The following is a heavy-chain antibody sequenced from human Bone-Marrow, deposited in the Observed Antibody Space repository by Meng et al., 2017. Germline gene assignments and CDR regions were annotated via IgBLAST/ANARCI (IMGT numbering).Heavy chain of an antibody. CDR1: GGSIRSSGYY. CDR3: ARLNLGAPFDP. V-gene: IGHV4-39*01. Sequence: QLQLQESGPGLVKPSETLSLTCTVSGGSIRSSGYYWGWVRQPPGKQLEFIGIFFYGRGAYYNPSLQSRATISVDTSTNQLSLKVISVTAADMAVYYCARLNLGAPFDPWGQGTLVTVSS. J-gene: IGHJ5*02. CDR2: FFYGRGA. D-gene: IGHD3-16*01.